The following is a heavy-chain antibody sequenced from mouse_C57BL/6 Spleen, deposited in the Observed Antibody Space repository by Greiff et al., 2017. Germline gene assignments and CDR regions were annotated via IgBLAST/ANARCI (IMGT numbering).Heavy chain of an antibody. Sequence: VQLQQPGAELVRPGTSVKLSCKASGYTFTSYWMHWVKQRPGQGLEWIGVIDPSDSYTNYNQKFKGKATLTVDTSSSTAYMQLSSLTSEDSAVYYCARYPHYYGSRGFDYWGQGTTLTVSS. CDR3: ARYPHYYGSRGFDY. J-gene: IGHJ2*01. CDR1: GYTFTSYW. V-gene: IGHV1-59*01. D-gene: IGHD1-1*01. CDR2: IDPSDSYT.